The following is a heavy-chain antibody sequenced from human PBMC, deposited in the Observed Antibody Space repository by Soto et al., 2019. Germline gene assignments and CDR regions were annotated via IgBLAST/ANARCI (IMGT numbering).Heavy chain of an antibody. V-gene: IGHV1-69*06. J-gene: IGHJ3*02. D-gene: IGHD6-19*01. CDR2: IIPIFGTA. CDR1: GGTFSSYA. Sequence: SVKVPCKASGGTFSSYAISWVRQAPGQGLEWMGGIIPIFGTANYAQKFQGRVTITADKSTSTAYMELSSLRSEDTAVYYCARDGSSGWRNDAFDIWGQGTMGTVS. CDR3: ARDGSSGWRNDAFDI.